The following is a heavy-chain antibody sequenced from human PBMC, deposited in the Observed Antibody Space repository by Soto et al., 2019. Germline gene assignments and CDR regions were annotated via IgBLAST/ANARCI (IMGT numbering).Heavy chain of an antibody. Sequence: ASVKVSCKASGYTFTSYGISWVRQAPGQGLEWMGWINGYNGNTNYAQNLQGRITMTKDTPTSTAYMELKSLRTDDTAVYYCARDLAVPGNFDYWGQGTLVTVSS. V-gene: IGHV1-18*01. D-gene: IGHD6-19*01. CDR3: ARDLAVPGNFDY. J-gene: IGHJ4*02. CDR1: GYTFTSYG. CDR2: INGYNGNT.